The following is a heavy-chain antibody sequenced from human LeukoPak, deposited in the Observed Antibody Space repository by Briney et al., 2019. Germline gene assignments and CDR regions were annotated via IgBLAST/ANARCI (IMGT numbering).Heavy chain of an antibody. D-gene: IGHD3-22*01. CDR1: GFTFSSYS. CDR2: ISTGSSFI. Sequence: PGGSLRLSCAASGFTFSSYSMNWVRQAPGKGLEWVSSISTGSSFIYYADSVKGRFTISRDIAKNSLYLQMNSLRAEDTAVCYCARTDYYDKSIDYWGQGTLVTVSS. CDR3: ARTDYYDKSIDY. J-gene: IGHJ4*02. V-gene: IGHV3-21*01.